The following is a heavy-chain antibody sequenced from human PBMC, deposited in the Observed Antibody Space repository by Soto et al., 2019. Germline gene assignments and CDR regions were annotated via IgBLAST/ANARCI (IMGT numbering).Heavy chain of an antibody. J-gene: IGHJ6*02. CDR3: ARSPGYSARGGYLYYGMKI. CDR1: GYTFTNYG. D-gene: IGHD6-13*01. Sequence: QVQLVQSGAELKKPGASVKVSCTASGYTFTNYGISWVRQAPGQGLEWMGWINTYHGNTKYAQKLQGRVTMTKDTSTSTAYMELTSLRSDDTAVYYCARSPGYSARGGYLYYGMKIWGQGTTLILSS. CDR2: INTYHGNT. V-gene: IGHV1-18*01.